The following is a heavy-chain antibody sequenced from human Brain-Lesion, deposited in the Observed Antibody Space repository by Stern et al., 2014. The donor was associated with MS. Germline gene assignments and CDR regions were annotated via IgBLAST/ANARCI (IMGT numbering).Heavy chain of an antibody. V-gene: IGHV4-61*02. D-gene: IGHD3-22*01. J-gene: IGHJ3*02. CDR3: ARAYYYDTSGDSDAFNI. CDR1: GASISSGTYF. CDR2: ISTSGST. Sequence: QVQLQESGPGLVKPSQTLSLTCTVSGASISSGTYFWTWIRQPAGKGLEWIGRISTSGSTTYNPSLKSRVTISLDPSKKEFSPKLSLVTAADTAVYYCARAYYYDTSGDSDAFNIWGQGTQVTVSS.